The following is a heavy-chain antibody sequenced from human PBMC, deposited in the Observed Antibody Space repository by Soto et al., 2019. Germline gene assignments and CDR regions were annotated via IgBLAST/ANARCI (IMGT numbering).Heavy chain of an antibody. J-gene: IGHJ4*02. CDR2: VSYDEITK. CDR1: GFTFSSYG. V-gene: IGHV3-30*18. D-gene: IGHD5-18*01. CDR3: AKPLGLLRRAMAQGSGY. Sequence: PGGSLRLSCSASGFTFSSYGMNWVRQAPGKGLEWVAVVSYDEITKYYADSVKGRFTISRDNSKNTVYLQMNSLRPEDTAVYYCAKPLGLLRRAMAQGSGYWGQGTLVTVSS.